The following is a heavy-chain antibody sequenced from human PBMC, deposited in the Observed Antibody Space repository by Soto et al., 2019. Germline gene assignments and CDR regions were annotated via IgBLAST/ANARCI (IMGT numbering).Heavy chain of an antibody. D-gene: IGHD2-2*01. CDR2: IFSNDEK. CDR1: GFSLSNTRLV. Sequence: QVTLKESGPVVVKPTETLTLTCTVSGFSLSNTRLVVSWIRQPPGKALERLAHIFSNDEKSYSTSLKNRLTISTDTSRSQVVLTMTNVDPVDSATYYCALIKDCSRTDCYLASFDPWGQGTLVTVST. V-gene: IGHV2-26*01. CDR3: ALIKDCSRTDCYLASFDP. J-gene: IGHJ5*02.